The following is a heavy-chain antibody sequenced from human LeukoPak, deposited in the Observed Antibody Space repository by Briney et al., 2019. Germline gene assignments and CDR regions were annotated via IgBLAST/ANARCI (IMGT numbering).Heavy chain of an antibody. D-gene: IGHD6-6*01. CDR2: IYYSGST. V-gene: IGHV4-39*01. CDR3: ARIRVHSSTLNFDY. J-gene: IGHJ4*02. CDR1: GGSISSRTYY. Sequence: SETLSLTCNVSGGSISSRTYYWGWIRQPPGKGLEWIGSIYYSGSTYYNPSLKSRVTISVDTSKNQFSLKLSSVTAADTAFYYCARIRVHSSTLNFDYWGQGTLVTVSS.